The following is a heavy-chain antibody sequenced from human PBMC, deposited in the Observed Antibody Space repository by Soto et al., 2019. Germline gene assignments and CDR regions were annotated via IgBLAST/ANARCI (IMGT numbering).Heavy chain of an antibody. J-gene: IGHJ4*02. CDR3: ARGRDGYKEDLDY. CDR2: IYYSGST. CDR1: GGSISSYY. D-gene: IGHD5-12*01. V-gene: IGHV4-59*12. Sequence: TSETLSLTCTVSGGSISSYYWSWIRQPPGKGLEWIGYIYYSGSTNYNPSLKSRVTISVDTSKNQFSLKLSSVTAADTAVYYCARGRDGYKEDLDYWGQGTLVTVSS.